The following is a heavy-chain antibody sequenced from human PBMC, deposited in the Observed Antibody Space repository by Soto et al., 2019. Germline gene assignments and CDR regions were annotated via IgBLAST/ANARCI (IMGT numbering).Heavy chain of an antibody. CDR1: GYIFTGYF. CDR3: ARDRRENSGYL. D-gene: IGHD5-12*01. V-gene: IGHV1-2*02. J-gene: IGHJ4*01. Sequence: QVQLVQSAAEVKKPGASVKVSCKASGYIFTGYFMHWVRQAPGQGLEWMGWINPTSGATMYVEKFQGRVIITRDTSISTFYMEVSRLTSDDTAVYYCARDRRENSGYLWGHGTLVTVSS. CDR2: INPTSGAT.